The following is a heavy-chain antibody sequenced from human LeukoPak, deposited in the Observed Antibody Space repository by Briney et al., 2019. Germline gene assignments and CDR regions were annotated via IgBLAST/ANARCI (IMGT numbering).Heavy chain of an antibody. V-gene: IGHV3-30-3*01. CDR2: ISYDGSNK. J-gene: IGHJ4*02. Sequence: TGRSLRLSCAASGFTFSSYAMHWVRQAPGKGLEGVAVISYDGSNKYYADSVKGRFTISRDNSKNTLYLQMNSLRAEDTAVYYCARVAYSSGWYGRARTLDPPFDYWGQGTLVTVSS. D-gene: IGHD6-19*01. CDR3: ARVAYSSGWYGRARTLDPPFDY. CDR1: GFTFSSYA.